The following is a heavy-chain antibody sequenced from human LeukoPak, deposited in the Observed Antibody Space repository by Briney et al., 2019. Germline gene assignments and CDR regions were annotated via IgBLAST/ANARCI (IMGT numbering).Heavy chain of an antibody. V-gene: IGHV1-2*06. CDR1: GYTFTGYY. D-gene: IGHD2-15*01. CDR3: ARGRHYCSGVNCYGTDY. CDR2: FSPNSGGT. Sequence: GASVKVSCKASGYTFTGYYMHWVRQAPGQGLEWMGRFSPNSGGTNYAPKFQARVTMTRDTSISTAYMELSRLTSDDTAVYYCARGRHYCSGVNCYGTDYWGQGTLVTVSS. J-gene: IGHJ4*02.